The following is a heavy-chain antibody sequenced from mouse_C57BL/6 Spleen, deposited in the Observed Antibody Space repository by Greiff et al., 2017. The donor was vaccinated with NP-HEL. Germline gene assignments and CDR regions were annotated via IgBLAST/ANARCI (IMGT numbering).Heavy chain of an antibody. J-gene: IGHJ4*01. CDR2: IYPRSGNT. D-gene: IGHD1-1*01. CDR1: GYTFTSYG. V-gene: IGHV1-81*01. CDR3: APWNYYGSSRYAMDY. Sequence: VQLQQSGAELARPGASVKLSCKASGYTFTSYGISWVKQRTGQGLEWIGEIYPRSGNTYYNEKFKGKATLTADKSSSTAYMELRSLTSEDSAVYFCAPWNYYGSSRYAMDYWGQGTSVTVSS.